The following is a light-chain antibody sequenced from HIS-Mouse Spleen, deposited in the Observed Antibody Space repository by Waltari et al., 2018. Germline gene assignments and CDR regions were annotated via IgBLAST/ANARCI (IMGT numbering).Light chain of an antibody. CDR2: DVS. CDR1: SSEVGGYNY. CDR3: CSYAGSYTWV. J-gene: IGLJ3*02. V-gene: IGLV2-11*01. Sequence: QSALTQPRSVSGSPGQSVTISCTGTSSEVGGYNYVSWYQQHPGKAPKLMIYDVSKRPSGVPDRFSGSKSGNTSSLSIAWLQAEDEADYYCCSYAGSYTWVFGGGTKLTVL.